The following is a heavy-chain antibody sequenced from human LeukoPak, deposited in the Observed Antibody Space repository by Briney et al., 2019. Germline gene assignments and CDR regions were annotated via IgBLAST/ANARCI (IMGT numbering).Heavy chain of an antibody. CDR2: ISGSDDST. V-gene: IGHV3-23*01. Sequence: GGSLRLSCAASGFAFGSYAMGWVRQAPGKGLEWVSAISGSDDSTYYADSVKGRFTTSRDKSKSTLYLQMNSLRAEDTAVYYCSKQVDFDPADAFDVWGQGTMVTVSS. J-gene: IGHJ3*01. D-gene: IGHD3-9*01. CDR3: SKQVDFDPADAFDV. CDR1: GFAFGSYA.